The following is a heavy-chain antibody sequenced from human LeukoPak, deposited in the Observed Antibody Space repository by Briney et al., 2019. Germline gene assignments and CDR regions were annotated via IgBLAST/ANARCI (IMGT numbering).Heavy chain of an antibody. D-gene: IGHD6-6*01. Sequence: SETLSLACTVSGDSVNSSNFFRGCIRQPPGKGLEWIGSFHYSGSNFYNPSLKSRLTISVDTSRNHFSLKLTSVTAADTAVYYCARHEYQVFPPANWFDPWGQGTLVTVSS. CDR3: ARHEYQVFPPANWFDP. J-gene: IGHJ5*02. CDR1: GDSVNSSNFF. CDR2: FHYSGSN. V-gene: IGHV4-39*02.